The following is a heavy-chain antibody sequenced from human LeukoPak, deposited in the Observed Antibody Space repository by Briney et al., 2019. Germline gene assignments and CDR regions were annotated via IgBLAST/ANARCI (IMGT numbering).Heavy chain of an antibody. CDR1: GGSISSYY. CDR2: IYYSGST. V-gene: IGHV4-59*01. CDR3: ARAPAAVYYYYYGMDV. J-gene: IGHJ6*02. D-gene: IGHD6-13*01. Sequence: PSETLSLTCTVSGGSISSYYWSWIRQPPGKGLEWIGYIYYSGSTNYNPSLKSRVTISVDTSKNLFSLKLSSVTAADTAVYYCARAPAAVYYYYYGMDVWGQGTTVTVPS.